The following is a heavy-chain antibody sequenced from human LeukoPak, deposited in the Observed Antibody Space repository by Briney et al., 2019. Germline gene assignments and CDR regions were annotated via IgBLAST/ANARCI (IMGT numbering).Heavy chain of an antibody. CDR2: MNPNSGNT. D-gene: IGHD2-2*02. J-gene: IGHJ4*02. CDR3: ATIGCSSTSCYTGLDY. V-gene: IGHV1-8*01. CDR1: GYTFTSYD. Sequence: ASVKVSCKASGYTFTSYDINWVRQATGQGLEWMGWMNPNSGNTGYAQKFQGRVTMTEDTSTDTAYMELSSLRSEDTAVYYCATIGCSSTSCYTGLDYWGQGTLVTVSS.